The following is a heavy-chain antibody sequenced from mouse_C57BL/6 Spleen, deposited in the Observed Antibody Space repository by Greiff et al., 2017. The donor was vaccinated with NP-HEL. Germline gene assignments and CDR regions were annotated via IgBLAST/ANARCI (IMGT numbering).Heavy chain of an antibody. D-gene: IGHD2-1*01. J-gene: IGHJ1*03. CDR2: ISNLAYSI. V-gene: IGHV5-15*01. CDR3: ARQADGNYGYFDV. CDR1: GFTFSDYG. Sequence: EVQLVESGGGLVQPGGSLKLSCAASGFTFSDYGMAWVRQAPRKGPEWVAFISNLAYSIYYADTVTGRFTISRENAKNTLYLEMSSLRSEDTAMYYCARQADGNYGYFDVWGTGTTVTVSS.